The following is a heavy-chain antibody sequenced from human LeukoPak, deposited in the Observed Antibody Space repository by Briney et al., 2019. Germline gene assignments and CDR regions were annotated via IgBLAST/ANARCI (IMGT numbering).Heavy chain of an antibody. V-gene: IGHV3-7*01. D-gene: IGHD3-22*01. Sequence: GGSLRLSCAASGFTFSSYWMSWVRQAPGKGLEWVANVKQDGSEKYYVDSVKGRFTISRDNAKNSLYLQMNSLRAEDTAVYYCARSWSSGYWFPATASFDYWGQGTLVTVFS. CDR3: ARSWSSGYWFPATASFDY. J-gene: IGHJ4*02. CDR1: GFTFSSYW. CDR2: VKQDGSEK.